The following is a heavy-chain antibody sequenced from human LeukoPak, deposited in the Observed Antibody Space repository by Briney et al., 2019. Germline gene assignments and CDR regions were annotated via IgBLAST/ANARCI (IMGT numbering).Heavy chain of an antibody. CDR2: IYTSGST. J-gene: IGHJ5*02. Sequence: SETLSLTCTVSGGSISSYYWSWIRQPAGKGLEWIGRIYTSGSTNYNPSLKSRVTMSVDTSKNQFSLKLSSVTAADTAVYYWARDLVEVNGWVFDPWGQGTLVTVSS. D-gene: IGHD6-19*01. V-gene: IGHV4-4*07. CDR1: GGSISSYY. CDR3: ARDLVEVNGWVFDP.